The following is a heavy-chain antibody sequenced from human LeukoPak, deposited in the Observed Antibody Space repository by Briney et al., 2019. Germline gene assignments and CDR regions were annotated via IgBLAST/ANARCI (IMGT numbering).Heavy chain of an antibody. D-gene: IGHD6-13*01. CDR1: GHTFTSYG. Sequence: GASVKVSCKASGHTFTSYGISWVRQAPGQGLEWMGWISAYNGNTHYAQRLQGRVTMTTDTSTSTAYMELRSLRSDDTAMYYCARKEQQLAFDYWGQGTLVTVSS. CDR2: ISAYNGNT. J-gene: IGHJ4*02. CDR3: ARKEQQLAFDY. V-gene: IGHV1-18*04.